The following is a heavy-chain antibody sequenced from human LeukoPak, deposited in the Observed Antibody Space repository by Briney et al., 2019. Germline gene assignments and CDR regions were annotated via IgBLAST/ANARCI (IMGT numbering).Heavy chain of an antibody. Sequence: GGSLKLSCAASGFTFNGSIIHWVRQASGKGLEWVGRIRTKADSYTTTYAASVKGRFTISRDDSMNTAYLQMSSLKSEDTAVYYCTRGGSGWYYFDFWGQGTLVTVSS. V-gene: IGHV3-73*01. CDR2: IRTKADSYTT. D-gene: IGHD6-19*01. J-gene: IGHJ4*02. CDR1: GFTFNGSI. CDR3: TRGGSGWYYFDF.